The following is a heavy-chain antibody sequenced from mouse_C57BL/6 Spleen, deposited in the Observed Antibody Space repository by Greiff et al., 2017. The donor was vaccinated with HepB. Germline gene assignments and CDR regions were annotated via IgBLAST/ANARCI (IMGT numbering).Heavy chain of an antibody. CDR1: GYAFSSYW. CDR3: ARMEGYDYGRFAY. Sequence: LQESGAELVKPGASVKISCKASGYAFSSYWMNWVKQRPGKGLEWIGQIYPGDGDTNYNGKFKGKATLTADKSSRTAYMQLSSLTSEDSAVYFCARMEGYDYGRFAYWGQGTLVTVSA. CDR2: IYPGDGDT. V-gene: IGHV1-80*01. J-gene: IGHJ3*01. D-gene: IGHD2-4*01.